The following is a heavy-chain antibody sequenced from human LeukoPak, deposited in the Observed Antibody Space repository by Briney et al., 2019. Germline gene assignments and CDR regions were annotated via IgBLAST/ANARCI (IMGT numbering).Heavy chain of an antibody. CDR2: INPNSGGT. D-gene: IGHD3-3*01. CDR3: ARVWSGYYDAFDI. V-gene: IGHV1-2*02. CDR1: GYTFTGYY. J-gene: IGHJ3*02. Sequence: VASVKVSCKASGYTFTGYYMHWVRQAPGQGLEWMGWINPNSGGTNYAQKFQGRVTITRDTSISTAYMELSRLRSDDTAVYYCARVWSGYYDAFDIWGQGAMVTVSS.